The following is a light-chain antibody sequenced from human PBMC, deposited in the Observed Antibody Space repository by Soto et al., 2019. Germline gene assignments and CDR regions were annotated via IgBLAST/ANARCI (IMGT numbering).Light chain of an antibody. Sequence: VMTQTPLSLSVALGQTASISCKSSQSLLHITGETFLFWYLQKPGQSPQLLIYEVSTRVSGVPDRFSGSGSGTDFTLEISRVETDDVGIYYCMQSTQLPPTFGQGTRLEIK. J-gene: IGKJ5*01. V-gene: IGKV2D-29*02. CDR3: MQSTQLPPT. CDR1: QSLLHITGETF. CDR2: EVS.